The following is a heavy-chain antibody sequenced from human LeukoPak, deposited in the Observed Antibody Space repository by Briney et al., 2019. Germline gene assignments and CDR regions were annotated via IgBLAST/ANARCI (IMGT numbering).Heavy chain of an antibody. CDR3: ASETSGYYYYGMDV. CDR1: GFTFSSYW. J-gene: IGHJ6*04. CDR2: IYSGGST. Sequence: GGSLRLSCAASGFTFSSYWMSWVRQAPGKGLEWVSVIYSGGSTYYADSVKGRFTISRDNSKNTLYLQMNSLRAEDTAVYYCASETSGYYYYGMDVWGKGTTVTVSS. V-gene: IGHV3-53*01.